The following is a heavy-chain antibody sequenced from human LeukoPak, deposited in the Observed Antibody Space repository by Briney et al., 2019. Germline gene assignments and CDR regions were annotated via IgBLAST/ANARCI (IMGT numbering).Heavy chain of an antibody. CDR2: INHSGST. CDR1: GGSFSGYY. CDR3: ASLDLAEGRALDWYFDL. V-gene: IGHV4-34*01. J-gene: IGHJ2*01. Sequence: NSSETLLLTCAVYGGSFSGYYWSWIRQPPGKGLEWIGEINHSGSTNYNPSVKSRVTISVDTSKNQFSLKLSCVPAADTAVYYCASLDLAEGRALDWYFDLWGRGTVVTVSS.